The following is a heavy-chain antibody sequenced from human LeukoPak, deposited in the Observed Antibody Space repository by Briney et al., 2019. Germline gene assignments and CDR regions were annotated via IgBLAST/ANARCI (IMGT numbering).Heavy chain of an antibody. Sequence: SETLSLTCTVSGGSISSYYWSWIRQPPGKGLEWIGYIYYSGSTNYNPSLKSRVTISVDTSKNQFSLKLSSVTAADTAVYYCARDNNGGDYEADAFDIWGQGTMVTVSS. CDR2: IYYSGST. CDR1: GGSISSYY. D-gene: IGHD4-17*01. CDR3: ARDNNGGDYEADAFDI. V-gene: IGHV4-59*01. J-gene: IGHJ3*02.